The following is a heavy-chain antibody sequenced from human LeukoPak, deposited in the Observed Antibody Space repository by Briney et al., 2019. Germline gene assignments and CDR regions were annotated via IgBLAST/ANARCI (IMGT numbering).Heavy chain of an antibody. CDR1: GFTFSSYG. CDR2: IWYDGSNK. D-gene: IGHD6-19*01. V-gene: IGHV3-33*01. J-gene: IGHJ4*02. CDR3: ARVGCGYSSGWCFDY. Sequence: GGSLRLSCAASGFTFSSYGMHWVRQAPGKGLEWVAVIWYDGSNKYYADSVKGRFTISRDNSKNTLYPQMNSLRAEDTAVYYCARVGCGYSSGWCFDYWGQGTLVTVSS.